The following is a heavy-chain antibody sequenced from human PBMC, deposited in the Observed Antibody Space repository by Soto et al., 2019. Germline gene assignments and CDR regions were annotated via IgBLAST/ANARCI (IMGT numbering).Heavy chain of an antibody. D-gene: IGHD2-21*01. CDR3: ARVGSDSAFDI. V-gene: IGHV3-33*01. Sequence: AGGSLRLSCAASGFTFSSYGMHWVRQAPGKGLEWVAVIWYDGSNKYYADSVKGRFTISRDNSKNTLYLQMNSLRAEDTAVYYCARVGSDSAFDIWGQGTMVTVSS. J-gene: IGHJ3*02. CDR1: GFTFSSYG. CDR2: IWYDGSNK.